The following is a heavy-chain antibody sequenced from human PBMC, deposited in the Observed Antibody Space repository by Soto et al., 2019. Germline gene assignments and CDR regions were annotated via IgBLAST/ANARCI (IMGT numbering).Heavy chain of an antibody. CDR3: ARRIVSSARDYYSYYMDV. D-gene: IGHD6-6*01. Sequence: PSETLSLTCAVSSGPISSSNWWSWVRQPPGKGLEWIGEIYHSGSTNYNPSLKSRVTISVDKSKNQFSLKLSSVTAADTAVYYCARRIVSSARDYYSYYMDVWGKGTTVTLSS. CDR2: IYHSGST. J-gene: IGHJ6*03. V-gene: IGHV4-4*02. CDR1: SGPISSSNW.